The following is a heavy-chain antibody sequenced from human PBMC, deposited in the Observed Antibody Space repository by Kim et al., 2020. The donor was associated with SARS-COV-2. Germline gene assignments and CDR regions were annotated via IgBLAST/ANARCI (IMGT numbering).Heavy chain of an antibody. D-gene: IGHD3-16*01. Sequence: ADSVKGRFTISRDNAKNTLYLQMNSLRAEDTAVYYCARDGPRGAHDAFDIWGQGTMVTVSS. J-gene: IGHJ3*02. V-gene: IGHV3-53*01. CDR3: ARDGPRGAHDAFDI.